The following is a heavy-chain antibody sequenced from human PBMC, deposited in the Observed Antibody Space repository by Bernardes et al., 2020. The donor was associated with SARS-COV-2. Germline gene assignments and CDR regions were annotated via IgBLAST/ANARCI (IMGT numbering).Heavy chain of an antibody. CDR3: ARHVAGADAFDI. CDR2: IYYSGST. V-gene: IGHV4-59*08. D-gene: IGHD7-27*01. J-gene: IGHJ3*02. Sequence: SETLSLTCTVSGGSISSYYWSWIRQPPGKGLECIGYIYYSGSTNYNPSLKSRVTISVDTSKNQFSLKLSSVTAADTAVYYCARHVAGADAFDIWGQGTMVTVSS. CDR1: GGSISSYY.